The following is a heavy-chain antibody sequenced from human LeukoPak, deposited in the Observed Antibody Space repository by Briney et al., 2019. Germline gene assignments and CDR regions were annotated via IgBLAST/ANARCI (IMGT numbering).Heavy chain of an antibody. D-gene: IGHD2-2*01. Sequence: GESLKISCKGSGYSFTSYWIGWVRQMPGKVLEWMGIIYPGDSDTRYSPSFQGQVTISADKSISTAYLQWSSLKASDTAMYYCARRYCSSTSCYAFDIWGQGTMVTVSS. J-gene: IGHJ3*02. CDR3: ARRYCSSTSCYAFDI. V-gene: IGHV5-51*01. CDR1: GYSFTSYW. CDR2: IYPGDSDT.